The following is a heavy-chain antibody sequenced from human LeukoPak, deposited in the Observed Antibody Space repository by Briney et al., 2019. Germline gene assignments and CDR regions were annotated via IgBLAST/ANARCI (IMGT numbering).Heavy chain of an antibody. J-gene: IGHJ4*02. D-gene: IGHD3-22*01. Sequence: SETLSLTCTVSGGSISSYNWHWIRQPAGKGLEWIGRIYSSGSTNYNPSLKSRVTISVDTSKNQFSLKLSSVTAADTAVYYCARGADSSGYYSIFYFDYWGQGTLVTVSS. CDR1: GGSISSYN. CDR2: IYSSGST. V-gene: IGHV4-4*07. CDR3: ARGADSSGYYSIFYFDY.